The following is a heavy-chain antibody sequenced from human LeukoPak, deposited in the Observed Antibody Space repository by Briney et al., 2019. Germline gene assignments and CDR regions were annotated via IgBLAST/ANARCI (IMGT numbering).Heavy chain of an antibody. V-gene: IGHV4-34*01. D-gene: IGHD6-19*01. CDR1: GGSFSGYY. CDR2: INHSGST. CDR3: AREEGSGWYYFDY. J-gene: IGHJ4*02. Sequence: NPSETLSLTCAVYGGSFSGYYWSWIRQPPGKGLEWIGEINHSGSTNYNPSLKSRVTISVDTSKNQFSLKLSSVTAADTAVYYCAREEGSGWYYFDYWGQGTLVTVSS.